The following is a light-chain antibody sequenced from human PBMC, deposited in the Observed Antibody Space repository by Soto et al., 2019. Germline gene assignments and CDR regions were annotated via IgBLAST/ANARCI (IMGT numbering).Light chain of an antibody. Sequence: DIQKTQSPSSLSASVGDRVTITCRASQSISSYLNWYQQKPGKAPKLLIYAASSLQGGVPSRFSGSGSGTDFTLTISSLQREDCAIYYCQQSSSTVLTFGGGTKVDIK. V-gene: IGKV1-39*01. J-gene: IGKJ4*01. CDR2: AAS. CDR3: QQSSSTVLT. CDR1: QSISSY.